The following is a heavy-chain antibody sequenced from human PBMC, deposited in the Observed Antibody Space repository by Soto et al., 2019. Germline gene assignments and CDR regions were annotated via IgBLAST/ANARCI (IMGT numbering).Heavy chain of an antibody. J-gene: IGHJ3*02. CDR1: GGSINSYY. CDR3: ARVPWQWLGGYAFDI. V-gene: IGHV4-59*01. Sequence: QVQLQESGPGLVKPSETLSLTCTVSGGSINSYYWSWIRQPPGKGLEWIGYIYYSGSTNYNPSLKSRATISVDTSKNQFTLKLSPVTAADTAVYYCARVPWQWLGGYAFDIWGQGTMVTVSS. CDR2: IYYSGST. D-gene: IGHD6-19*01.